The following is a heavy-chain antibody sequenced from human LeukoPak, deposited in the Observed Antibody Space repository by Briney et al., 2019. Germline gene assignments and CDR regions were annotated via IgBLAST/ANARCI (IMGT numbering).Heavy chain of an antibody. Sequence: PGGSLRLSCAASGFTFSRYEMNWVRQAPGKGLEWVSYITSSASTIYYADSVKGRFTISRDNAKNSLYLQMNSLRAEDTAVYYCARAQYYDILIGFYTPTYEAFDIWGQGTMVTVSS. D-gene: IGHD3-9*01. V-gene: IGHV3-48*03. CDR2: ITSSASTI. J-gene: IGHJ3*02. CDR3: ARAQYYDILIGFYTPTYEAFDI. CDR1: GFTFSRYE.